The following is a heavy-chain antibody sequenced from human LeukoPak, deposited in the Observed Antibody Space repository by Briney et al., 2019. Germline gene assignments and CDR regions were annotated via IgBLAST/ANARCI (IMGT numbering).Heavy chain of an antibody. D-gene: IGHD1-26*01. V-gene: IGHV3-23*01. CDR2: IGARGDVT. CDR3: AKVHYTASFPGSFPGRNYFDS. J-gene: IGHJ4*02. CDR1: GFTFDSYA. Sequence: GGSLRLSCAASGFTFDSYAMSWVRQAPGKGPEWVSSIGARGDVTYSADSVKGRFTISRDNSKRTLFLQMNSLRAEDTAVYYCAKVHYTASFPGSFPGRNYFDSWGQGSLVTVSS.